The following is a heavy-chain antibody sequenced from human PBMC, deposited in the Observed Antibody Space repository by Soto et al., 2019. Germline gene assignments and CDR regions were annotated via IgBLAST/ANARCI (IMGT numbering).Heavy chain of an antibody. CDR3: GRGARDGYNYGSFDY. V-gene: IGHV3-64*01. D-gene: IGHD5-12*01. Sequence: EVQLVESGGGLVQPGGSLRLSCAASGFTFSSYAIHWVRQAPGKGLEYVSAISSNGGSTYYANSVKGRFTISRDNSKNPLYLQMGSLRAEDMAVYYCGRGARDGYNYGSFDYWGQGTLVTVSS. CDR2: ISSNGGST. CDR1: GFTFSSYA. J-gene: IGHJ4*02.